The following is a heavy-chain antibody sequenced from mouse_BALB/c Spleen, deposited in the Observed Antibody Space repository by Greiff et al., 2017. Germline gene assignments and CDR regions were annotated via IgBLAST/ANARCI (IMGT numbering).Heavy chain of an antibody. J-gene: IGHJ3*01. D-gene: IGHD2-3*01. V-gene: IGHV14-3*02. CDR3: ARGWLLRGFFAY. Sequence: VQLQQSGAELVKPGASVKLSCTASGFNIKDTYMHWVKQRPEQGLEWIGRIDPANGNTKYDPKFQGKATITADTSSNTAYLQLSSLTSEDTAVYYCARGWLLRGFFAYWGQGTLVTVSA. CDR2: IDPANGNT. CDR1: GFNIKDTY.